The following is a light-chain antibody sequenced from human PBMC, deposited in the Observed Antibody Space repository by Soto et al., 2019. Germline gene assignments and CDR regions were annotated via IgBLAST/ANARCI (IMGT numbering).Light chain of an antibody. CDR1: QSVSSN. V-gene: IGKV3-15*01. CDR3: QQYNIWPPIT. Sequence: LMKLTPATLSLSHGERATRSCRARQSVSSNLAWYQQKPGQAPSLLIYGAYTRAAGVPARFSGSGSGTEFTLTITSLQSEDIALYYCQQYNIWPPITAGQGTRLASK. CDR2: GAY. J-gene: IGKJ5*01.